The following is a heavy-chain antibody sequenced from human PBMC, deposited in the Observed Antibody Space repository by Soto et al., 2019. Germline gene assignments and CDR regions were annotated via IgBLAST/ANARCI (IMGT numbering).Heavy chain of an antibody. J-gene: IGHJ6*02. CDR1: GFTFSSYG. D-gene: IGHD1-26*01. CDR3: AKPWRSGGELPYYAMDV. V-gene: IGHV3-30*18. Sequence: QVQLVESGGGVVHPGRSLRLSCAASGFTFSSYGMHWVRQAPGKGLDWVAVISYDGSNRYYADSVKGRFTISRDNSKNTLFLQMNSLRAEDTAVYYCAKPWRSGGELPYYAMDVWGQGTTVTVSS. CDR2: ISYDGSNR.